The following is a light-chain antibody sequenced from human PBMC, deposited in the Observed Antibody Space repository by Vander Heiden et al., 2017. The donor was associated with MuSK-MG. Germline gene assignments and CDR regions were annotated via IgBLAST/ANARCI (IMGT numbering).Light chain of an antibody. Sequence: EIVLTQTPVALPFSPGEGATLSCRSSHSVSSSSLDWYQQKPGQVPRLLIYGASSRATGIPDRFSGSGSGTDFTLTISRLEPGDFAVYYCQQDSSSLTFGGGTKVEIK. J-gene: IGKJ4*01. CDR3: QQDSSSLT. CDR1: HSVSSSS. V-gene: IGKV3-20*01. CDR2: GAS.